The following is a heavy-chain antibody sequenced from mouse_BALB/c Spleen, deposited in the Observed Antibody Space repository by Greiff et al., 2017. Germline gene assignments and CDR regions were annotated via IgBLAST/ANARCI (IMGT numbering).Heavy chain of an antibody. D-gene: IGHD4-1*01. Sequence: DVHLVESGGGLVKPGGSLKLSCAASGFTFSSYAMSWVRQTPEKRLEWVASISSGGSTYYPDSVKGRFTISRDNARNILYLQMSSLRSEDTAMYYCARELSLGLFDYWGQGTTLTVSS. V-gene: IGHV5-6-5*01. CDR1: GFTFSSYA. CDR3: ARELSLGLFDY. J-gene: IGHJ2*01. CDR2: ISSGGST.